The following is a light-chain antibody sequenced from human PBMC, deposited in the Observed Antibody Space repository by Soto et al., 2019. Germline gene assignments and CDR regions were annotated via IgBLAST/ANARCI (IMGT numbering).Light chain of an antibody. J-gene: IGKJ3*01. CDR2: GAS. V-gene: IGKV1-9*01. CDR3: QQLNSYPRT. Sequence: IQLTQSPSSLSASVGDRVTITCRASQGISSYLAWYQQKPGKAPKLLMYGASTLQSGVPSRFSGSGSGTDFTLTISSLQPEDFATYYGQQLNSYPRTFGPGTKVD. CDR1: QGISSY.